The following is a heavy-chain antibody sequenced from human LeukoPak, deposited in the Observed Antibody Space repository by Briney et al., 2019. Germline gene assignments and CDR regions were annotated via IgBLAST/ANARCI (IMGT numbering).Heavy chain of an antibody. J-gene: IGHJ4*02. CDR3: ASIYCSGGSCYSRGDY. D-gene: IGHD2-15*01. CDR2: ISSSSSYI. CDR1: GFTFSSYS. Sequence: GGSLRLSCAASGFTFSSYSMNWVRQAPGKGLEWVSSISSSSSYIYYADSVKGRFTTSRDNAKNSLYLQMNSLRAEDTAVYYCASIYCSGGSCYSRGDYWGQGTLVTVSS. V-gene: IGHV3-21*01.